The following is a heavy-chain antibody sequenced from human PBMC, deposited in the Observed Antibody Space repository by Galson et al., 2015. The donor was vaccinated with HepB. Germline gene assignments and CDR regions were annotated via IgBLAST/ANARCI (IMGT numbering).Heavy chain of an antibody. CDR3: ARQLAAAGVYDY. Sequence: QSGAEVTKPGESLKISCTTSGYSFTNHWIGWVRQVPEKGLEWMGIIYPGDSDTRYSPSFQGQVTISADKSINTAYLQWSSLKASDTAMYYCARQLAAAGVYDYWGQGTLVTVSA. V-gene: IGHV5-51*01. J-gene: IGHJ4*02. D-gene: IGHD6-13*01. CDR1: GYSFTNHW. CDR2: IYPGDSDT.